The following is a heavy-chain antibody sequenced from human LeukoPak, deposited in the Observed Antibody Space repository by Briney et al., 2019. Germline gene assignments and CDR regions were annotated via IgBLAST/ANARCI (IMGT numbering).Heavy chain of an antibody. CDR2: FDPEDGET. V-gene: IGHV1-24*01. Sequence: ASVKVSCKVSGYTLTELSMHWVRQAPGKGLEWMGGFDPEDGETIYAQKFQGRVTMATDTSTSTAYMELRSLRSDDTAVYYCARPLTHYYDSSGRYGFGVWGQGTLVIVSS. CDR1: GYTLTELS. CDR3: ARPLTHYYDSSGRYGFGV. J-gene: IGHJ3*01. D-gene: IGHD3-22*01.